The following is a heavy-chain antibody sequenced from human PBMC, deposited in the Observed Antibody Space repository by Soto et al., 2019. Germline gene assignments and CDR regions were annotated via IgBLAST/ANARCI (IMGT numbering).Heavy chain of an antibody. V-gene: IGHV3-15*07. J-gene: IGHJ5*02. Sequence: SCAASGLVFTNAQMHWVRQAPGKGLEWLALIESYTKGGTTKYAAPVKGRFTISRDDSKNTVYLEMNSLRAEDTAVYYCARDNFFRDKYQLLLRNPENWFDPWGQGTLVTVSS. D-gene: IGHD2-2*01. CDR3: ARDNFFRDKYQLLLRNPENWFDP. CDR2: IESYTKGGTT. CDR1: GLVFTNAQ.